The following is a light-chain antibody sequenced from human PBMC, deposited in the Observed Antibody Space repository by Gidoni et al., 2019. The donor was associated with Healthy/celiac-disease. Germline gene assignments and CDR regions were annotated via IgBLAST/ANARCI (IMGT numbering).Light chain of an antibody. J-gene: IGKJ1*01. Sequence: YCRASQSVSSSYLAWYQQKPGQAPRLLIYRASSRATGIPDRFSGSGSGTDFTLTISRLEPEDFAVYYCQQYGSSPWTFGQXTKVEIK. CDR1: QSVSSSY. V-gene: IGKV3-20*01. CDR3: QQYGSSPWT. CDR2: RAS.